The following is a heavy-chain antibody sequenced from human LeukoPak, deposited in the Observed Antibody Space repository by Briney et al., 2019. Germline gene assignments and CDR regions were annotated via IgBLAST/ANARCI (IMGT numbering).Heavy chain of an antibody. CDR2: IYHSGST. V-gene: IGHV4-4*02. J-gene: IGHJ3*02. D-gene: IGHD3-3*01. CDR1: GGSISSSNW. CDR3: ARDKRITIFGVVTRRGAFDI. Sequence: SGTLSLTCAVSGGSISSSNWWSWVRQPPGKGLEWIGEIYHSGSTNYNPSLKSRVTISVAKSKNQFSLKLSSVTAADTAVYYCARDKRITIFGVVTRRGAFDIWGQGTMVTVSS.